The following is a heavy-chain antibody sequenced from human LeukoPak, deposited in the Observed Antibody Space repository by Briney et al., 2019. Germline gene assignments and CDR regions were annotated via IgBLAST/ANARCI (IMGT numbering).Heavy chain of an antibody. CDR2: IYYSGST. V-gene: IGHV4-39*07. J-gene: IGHJ4*02. D-gene: IGHD2-15*01. CDR1: GGSISSSYYY. Sequence: PSETLSLTCTVSGGSISSSYYYWGWIRQPPGKGLEWIGSIYYSGSTYYNPSLKSRVTISVDTSKNQFSLKLSSVTAADTAVYYCASSGQKKFDYWGQGTLVTVSS. CDR3: ASSGQKKFDY.